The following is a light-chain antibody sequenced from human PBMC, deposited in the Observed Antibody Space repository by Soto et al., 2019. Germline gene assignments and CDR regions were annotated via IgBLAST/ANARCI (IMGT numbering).Light chain of an antibody. J-gene: IGKJ4*01. CDR2: DAS. CDR1: QSVSSY. V-gene: IGKV3-11*01. Sequence: EIVLTQSPATLSLSPGERATLSCRVSQSVSSYLAWYQQKPGQAPRLLIYDASNRATCIPARFSGSGSGTDFTLTISSLEPEYFAVYYCQQRSNWPPLTFGGGTKVEIK. CDR3: QQRSNWPPLT.